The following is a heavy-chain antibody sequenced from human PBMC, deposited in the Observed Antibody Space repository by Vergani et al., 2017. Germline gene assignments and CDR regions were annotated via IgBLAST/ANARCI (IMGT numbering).Heavy chain of an antibody. CDR2: ISSSSSYI. CDR3: ARDVSSGGTYYGMDV. V-gene: IGHV3-21*01. J-gene: IGHJ6*02. Sequence: EVQLVESGGGLVKPGGSLRLSCAASGFTFSSYSMNWVRQAPGKGLEWVSSISSSSSYIYYADSVKGRFTISRDNAKNSLYLQMNSLRAEDTAVYYCARDVSSGGTYYGMDVWGQGTTVTVSS. D-gene: IGHD6-19*01. CDR1: GFTFSSYS.